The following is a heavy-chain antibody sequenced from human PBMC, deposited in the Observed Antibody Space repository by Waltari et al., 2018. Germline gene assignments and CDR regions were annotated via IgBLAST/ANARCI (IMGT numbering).Heavy chain of an antibody. CDR1: GGSISSYY. V-gene: IGHV4-59*01. Sequence: QVQLQESGPGLVKPSETLSLTCTVSGGSISSYYWSWIRQPPGKGLEWIGYIYYSGSTNYNPSLKSRVTISVDTSKNQFSLKLSSVTAADTAVYYCARVPHYDSSGYPLVRGQGTLVTVSS. CDR3: ARVPHYDSSGYPLV. CDR2: IYYSGST. J-gene: IGHJ4*02. D-gene: IGHD3-22*01.